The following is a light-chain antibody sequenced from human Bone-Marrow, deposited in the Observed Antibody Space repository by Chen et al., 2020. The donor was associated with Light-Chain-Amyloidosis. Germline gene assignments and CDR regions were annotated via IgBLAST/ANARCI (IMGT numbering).Light chain of an antibody. V-gene: IGLV3-21*02. J-gene: IGLJ3*02. CDR3: QVWDRSSDRPV. CDR2: DDS. CDR1: NLGSPS. Sequence: SYVLTPPSSSSAAPGQTAPLARGGNNLGSPSVHWYQQTPGQAPLLVVYDDSDRPSGIPERLTGSNSGNTATLTISRVEAGDEADYYCQVWDRSSDRPVFGGGTKLTVL.